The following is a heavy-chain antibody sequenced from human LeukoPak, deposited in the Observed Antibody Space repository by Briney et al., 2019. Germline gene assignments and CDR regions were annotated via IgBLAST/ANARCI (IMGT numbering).Heavy chain of an antibody. CDR3: ARGVWTGTTYFDY. V-gene: IGHV3-30*03. CDR1: GFSFSTHS. Sequence: GGSLRLSCAASGFSFSTHSMNWVRQAPGKGLEWVAVISYDGSNKYYADSVKGRFTISRDNSKNTLYLQMNSLRAEDTAVYYCARGVWTGTTYFDYWGQGTLVTVSS. J-gene: IGHJ4*02. D-gene: IGHD1-1*01. CDR2: ISYDGSNK.